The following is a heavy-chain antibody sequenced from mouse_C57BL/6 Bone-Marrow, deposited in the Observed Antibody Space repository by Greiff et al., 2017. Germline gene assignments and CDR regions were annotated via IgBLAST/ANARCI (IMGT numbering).Heavy chain of an antibody. J-gene: IGHJ2*01. Sequence: VMLVESGPGLVQPSQSLSITCTVSGFSLTSYGVHWVRQPPGKGLEWLGVIWSGGSTDYNAAFISRLSISKDNSKSQVFFKMNSLQADDTAIYYCAKTANWYYFDYWGQGTTLTVSS. D-gene: IGHD4-1*01. CDR3: AKTANWYYFDY. CDR1: GFSLTSYG. CDR2: IWSGGST. V-gene: IGHV2-4*01.